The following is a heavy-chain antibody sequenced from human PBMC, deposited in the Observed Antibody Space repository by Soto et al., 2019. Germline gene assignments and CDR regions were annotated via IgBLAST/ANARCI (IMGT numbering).Heavy chain of an antibody. CDR3: TTASFYA. J-gene: IGHJ3*01. V-gene: IGHV3-15*07. Sequence: EVQLAESGGGFVNPGGSLRLSCVVSGFTFSEAWMNWVRQAPGKGLEWVGRIRSKDVGATTDYAAPVKGKFTISRDDSKNTLFLQMNSLKTEDTAMYYCTTASFYAWGQGTMVTVSS. CDR2: IRSKDVGATT. CDR1: GFTFSEAW. D-gene: IGHD6-6*01.